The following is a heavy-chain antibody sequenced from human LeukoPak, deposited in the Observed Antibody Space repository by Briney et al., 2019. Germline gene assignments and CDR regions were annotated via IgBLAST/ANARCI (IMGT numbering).Heavy chain of an antibody. CDR2: INPNSGGT. V-gene: IGHV1-2*02. Sequence: GASVKVSCKASGYSFGSFGINWVRQAPGQGLEWMGWINPNSGGTNYAQKFQGRVTMTRDTSISTAYMELSRLRSDDTAVYYCARTVVAATPDYNWFDPWGQGTLVTVSS. CDR1: GYSFGSFG. J-gene: IGHJ5*02. CDR3: ARTVVAATPDYNWFDP. D-gene: IGHD2-15*01.